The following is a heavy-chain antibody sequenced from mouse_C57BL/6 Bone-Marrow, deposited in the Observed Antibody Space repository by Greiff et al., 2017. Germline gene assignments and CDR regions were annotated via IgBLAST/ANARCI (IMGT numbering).Heavy chain of an antibody. CDR3: ARSHYGSSYDWYFDV. V-gene: IGHV1-69*01. J-gene: IGHJ1*03. D-gene: IGHD1-1*01. Sequence: QVQLQQPGAELVMPGDSVKLSCQASGYTFTSYWMHWVKQRPGQGLEWIGEIDPSDSYTNYNQKFKGKSTLTVDKSSSTAYMQLSSLTSEDSAVYYCARSHYGSSYDWYFDVWGTGTTVTVSS. CDR1: GYTFTSYW. CDR2: IDPSDSYT.